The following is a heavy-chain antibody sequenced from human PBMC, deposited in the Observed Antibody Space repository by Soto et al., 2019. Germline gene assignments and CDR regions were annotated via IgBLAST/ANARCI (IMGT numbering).Heavy chain of an antibody. J-gene: IGHJ5*02. V-gene: IGHV3-74*01. CDR1: GFIFNNYW. D-gene: IGHD3-9*01. CDR3: ARGKYYDVSTGYSTFDP. Sequence: EVQLVESGGGLVQPGGSMRLSCAASGFIFNNYWMHWVRQVPVKGLVWVSRGNSDGSTTNYADSVKGRFTISRDNAKNTLFLQMNSLRVEDTAVYYCARGKYYDVSTGYSTFDPWGQGVPVTVAS. CDR2: GNSDGSTT.